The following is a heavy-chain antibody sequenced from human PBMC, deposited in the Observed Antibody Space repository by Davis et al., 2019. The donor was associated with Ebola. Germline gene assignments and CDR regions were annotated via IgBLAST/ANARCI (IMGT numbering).Heavy chain of an antibody. Sequence: AASVKVSCKASGYTFTGYYMNWVRQAPGQGLEWMGWINPNSGGTNYAQKFQGWVTMTRDTPISTAYMELSRLRSDDTAVYYCARGGEMATILYYYYGMDVWGQGTTVTVSS. J-gene: IGHJ6*02. CDR1: GYTFTGYY. V-gene: IGHV1-2*04. CDR2: INPNSGGT. D-gene: IGHD5-24*01. CDR3: ARGGEMATILYYYYGMDV.